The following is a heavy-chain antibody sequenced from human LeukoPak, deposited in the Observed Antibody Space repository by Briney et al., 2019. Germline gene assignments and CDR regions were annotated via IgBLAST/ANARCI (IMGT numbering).Heavy chain of an antibody. CDR1: GGSFSGYY. D-gene: IGHD1-26*01. V-gene: IGHV4-34*01. CDR3: ARGSGSPAY. CDR2: INHSGST. Sequence: SETLSLTCAVYGGSFSGYYWSWIRQPPVKGLEWIGEINHSGSTNYNPSLKSRVTISVDTSKNQFSLKLSSVTAADTAVYYCARGSGSPAYWGQGTLVTVSS. J-gene: IGHJ4*02.